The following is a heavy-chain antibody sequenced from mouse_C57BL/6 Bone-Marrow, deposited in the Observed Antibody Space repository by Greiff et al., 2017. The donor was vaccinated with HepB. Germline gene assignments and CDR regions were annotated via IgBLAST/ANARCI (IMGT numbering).Heavy chain of an antibody. Sequence: QVQLKQSGPELVKPGASVKISCKASGYAFSSSWMNWVKQRPGKGLEWIGRIYPGDGDTNYNGKFKGKATLTADKSSSTAYMQHSSLTSEDSAVYFSARYYYGSSYWYFDVWGTGTTVTVSS. D-gene: IGHD1-1*01. V-gene: IGHV1-82*01. CDR2: IYPGDGDT. J-gene: IGHJ1*03. CDR1: GYAFSSSW. CDR3: ARYYYGSSYWYFDV.